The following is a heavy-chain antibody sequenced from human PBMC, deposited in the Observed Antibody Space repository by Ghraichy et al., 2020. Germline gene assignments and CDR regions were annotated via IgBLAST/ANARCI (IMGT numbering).Heavy chain of an antibody. CDR1: GYTFTSYG. J-gene: IGHJ4*02. CDR3: AREWQAYCSGGSCYSV. D-gene: IGHD2-15*01. Sequence: ASVKVSCKASGYTFTSYGISWVRQAPGQGLEWMGWISAYNGNTNYAQKLQGRVTMTTDTSTSTAYMELRSLRSDDTAVYYCAREWQAYCSGGSCYSVWGQGTLVTVSS. CDR2: ISAYNGNT. V-gene: IGHV1-18*01.